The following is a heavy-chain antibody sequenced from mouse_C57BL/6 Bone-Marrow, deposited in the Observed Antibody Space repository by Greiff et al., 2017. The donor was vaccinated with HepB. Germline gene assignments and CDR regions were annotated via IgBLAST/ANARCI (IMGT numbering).Heavy chain of an antibody. J-gene: IGHJ3*01. V-gene: IGHV1-26*01. CDR3: ASCDYGFAY. Sequence: VQLQQSGPELVKPGASVKISCKASGYTFTDYYMNWVKQSHGKSLEWIGDINPNNGGTSYNQKFKGKATLTVDKSSSTAYMELRSLTSEDSAVYYCASCDYGFAYWGQGTLVTVSA. CDR1: GYTFTDYY. CDR2: INPNNGGT. D-gene: IGHD2-4*01.